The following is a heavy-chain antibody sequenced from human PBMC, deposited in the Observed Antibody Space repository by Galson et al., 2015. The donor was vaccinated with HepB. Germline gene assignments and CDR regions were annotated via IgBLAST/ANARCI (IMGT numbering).Heavy chain of an antibody. CDR1: GFTLSDYW. J-gene: IGHJ4*02. Sequence: SLRLSCAASGFTLSDYWMTWVRQAPGKGLEWVATIKPDESEKFYVDSVKGRFTISRDNAKNSLYLQMNSLRAEDTAVYYCARDPYYSVVPAAGAFDSWGQGTLVTVSS. CDR3: ARDPYYSVVPAAGAFDS. V-gene: IGHV3-7*01. CDR2: IKPDESEK. D-gene: IGHD2-2*01.